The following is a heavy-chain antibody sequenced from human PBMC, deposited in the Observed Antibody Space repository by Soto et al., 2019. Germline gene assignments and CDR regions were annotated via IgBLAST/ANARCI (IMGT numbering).Heavy chain of an antibody. V-gene: IGHV4-59*01. D-gene: IGHD4-17*01. CDR3: ARAYGDYEGNWFDP. CDR2: MYYSGST. J-gene: IGHJ5*02. Sequence: SETLSLTCTVSGGSISSYYGSWIRQPPGKGLEWIGYMYYSGSTNYNPSLKSRVTISVDTSKNQFSLKLSSVTAADTAVYYCARAYGDYEGNWFDPWGQGTLVTVSS. CDR1: GGSISSYY.